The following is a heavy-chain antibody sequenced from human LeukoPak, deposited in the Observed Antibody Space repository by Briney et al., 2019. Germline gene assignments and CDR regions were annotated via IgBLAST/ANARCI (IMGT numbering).Heavy chain of an antibody. D-gene: IGHD4-17*01. CDR2: IYTSGST. J-gene: IGHJ4*02. CDR1: GGSISSYY. CDR3: ARGIASYGDYVY. V-gene: IGHV4-4*07. Sequence: SETLSLTCTVSGGSISSYYWTWIRQPAGKGLEWIGRIYTSGSTNYNPSLKSRVTMSVDTSKNQFSLKLSSVTAADTAVYYCARGIASYGDYVYWGQGTLVTVSS.